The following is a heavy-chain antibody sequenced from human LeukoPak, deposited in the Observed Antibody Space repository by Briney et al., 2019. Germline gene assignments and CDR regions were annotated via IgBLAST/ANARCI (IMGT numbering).Heavy chain of an antibody. V-gene: IGHV3-21*05. CDR1: GFTFSTYW. CDR3: ARDRDIVVD. CDR2: ISSSGSYI. Sequence: GGSLRLSCAASGFTFSTYWMHWVRQAPGKGLEWVSFISSSGSYIYYADSVKGRFTISRDNAKNSLYLQMNSLRAEDTAVYYCARDRDIVVDWGQGTLVTVSS. J-gene: IGHJ4*02. D-gene: IGHD2-2*01.